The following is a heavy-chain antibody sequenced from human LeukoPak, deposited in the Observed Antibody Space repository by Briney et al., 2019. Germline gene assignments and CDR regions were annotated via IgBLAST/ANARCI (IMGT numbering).Heavy chain of an antibody. CDR2: IRYDGSNE. J-gene: IGHJ4*02. Sequence: PGGSLRLSCAASGFTFSSYGMHWVRQAPGKGLEWVTFIRYDGSNEYYADSVKGRFTISRDNSGNTLFLQMNSLRAEDTAVYYCAKPGRSQYLRDHFDYWGQGTLVTVSS. D-gene: IGHD4-11*01. CDR3: AKPGRSQYLRDHFDY. CDR1: GFTFSSYG. V-gene: IGHV3-30*02.